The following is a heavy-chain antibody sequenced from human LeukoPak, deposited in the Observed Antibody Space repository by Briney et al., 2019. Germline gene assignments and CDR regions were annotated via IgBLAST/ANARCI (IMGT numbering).Heavy chain of an antibody. Sequence: SVKVSCKASGYTFTSYDFNWVRQAPGQGLEWMGGIIPIFGTANYAQKFQGRVTITADESTSTAYMELSSLRSEDTAVYYCASCSSGYKFGDYWGQGTLVTASS. CDR1: GYTFTSYD. V-gene: IGHV1-69*13. D-gene: IGHD3-22*01. J-gene: IGHJ4*02. CDR3: ASCSSGYKFGDY. CDR2: IIPIFGTA.